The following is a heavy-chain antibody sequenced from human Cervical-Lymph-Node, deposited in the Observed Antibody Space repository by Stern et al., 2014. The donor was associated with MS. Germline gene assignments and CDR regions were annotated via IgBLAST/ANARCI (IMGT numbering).Heavy chain of an antibody. J-gene: IGHJ4*02. Sequence: EVQLVESGAEVKTSGESLKISCKGSGYSFTNYWSSLVRQRPGQGLECMGIIYPVDSDTKYRPAFQGQVAIAVDKSISTAYLQWSGLKASDTAMYYCARVDAEMPTPFDYWGQGTLVTVSS. CDR1: GYSFTNYW. D-gene: IGHD5-18*01. CDR3: ARVDAEMPTPFDY. V-gene: IGHV5-51*01. CDR2: IYPVDSDT.